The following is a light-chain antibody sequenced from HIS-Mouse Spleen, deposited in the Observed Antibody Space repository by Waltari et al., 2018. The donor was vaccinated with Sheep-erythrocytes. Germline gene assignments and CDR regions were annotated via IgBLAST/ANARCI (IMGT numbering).Light chain of an antibody. CDR2: EVS. CDR1: SSDVGCYNY. Sequence: QSALTQPASVSGSPGQSITISCTGTSSDVGCYNYVSWYRQHPGKAPKLMIYEVSNRPSGVSNRFSGSKSGNTASLTISGLQAEDEADYYCSSYTSSSTLVVFGGGTKLTVL. CDR3: SSYTSSSTLVV. J-gene: IGLJ2*01. V-gene: IGLV2-14*01.